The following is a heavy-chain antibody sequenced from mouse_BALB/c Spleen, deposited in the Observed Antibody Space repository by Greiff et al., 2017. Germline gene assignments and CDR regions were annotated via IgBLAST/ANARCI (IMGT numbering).Heavy chain of an antibody. CDR1: GYAFSSYW. Sequence: VKLQESGAELVRPGSSVKISCKASGYAFSSYWMNWVKQRPGQGLEWIGQIYPGDGDTNYNGKFKGKATLTADKSSSTAYMQLSSLTSEDSAVYFCARPDDYGYAMDYWGQGTSVTVSS. J-gene: IGHJ4*01. V-gene: IGHV1-80*01. D-gene: IGHD2-4*01. CDR3: ARPDDYGYAMDY. CDR2: IYPGDGDT.